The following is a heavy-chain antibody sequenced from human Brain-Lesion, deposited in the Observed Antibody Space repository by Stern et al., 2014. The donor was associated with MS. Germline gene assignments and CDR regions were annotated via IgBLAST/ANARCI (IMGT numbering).Heavy chain of an antibody. Sequence: QDQLVQSGAEVKKPGASVKVSCKTSGYIFTGYYIHWVRQAPGQGLEWMAWINPNTGGTKSAQKFQGRVTMSRDTSISTAYVELSSLTSDDTAVYYCARDQRGITIFGVVTDYYYLGMDVWGQGTTVTVSS. CDR3: ARDQRGITIFGVVTDYYYLGMDV. V-gene: IGHV1-2*02. CDR2: INPNTGGT. J-gene: IGHJ6*02. CDR1: GYIFTGYY. D-gene: IGHD3-3*01.